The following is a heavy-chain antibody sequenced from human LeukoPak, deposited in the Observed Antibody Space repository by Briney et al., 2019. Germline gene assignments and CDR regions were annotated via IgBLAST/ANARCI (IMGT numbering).Heavy chain of an antibody. CDR3: ARGLVDTAMVSGRHFDY. V-gene: IGHV1-18*01. J-gene: IGHJ4*02. CDR2: ISAYNGNT. CDR1: GYTFTSYD. Sequence: ASVKVSCKASGYTFTSYDITWVRQAPGQGLECMGWISAYNGNTNYAQKLQGRVTMTTDTSTSTAYMELRSLRSDDTAVYYCARGLVDTAMVSGRHFDYWGQGTLVTVSS. D-gene: IGHD5-18*01.